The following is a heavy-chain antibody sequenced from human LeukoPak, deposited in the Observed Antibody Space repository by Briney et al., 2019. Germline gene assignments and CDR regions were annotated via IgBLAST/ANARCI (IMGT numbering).Heavy chain of an antibody. Sequence: GSSVKVSCKASGGTFSSYAISWVRQAPGQGLERMGRIIPIFGTANYAQKFQGRVTITTDESTSTAYMELSSLRSEDTAVYYCARGGAGYYYYYYMDVWGKGTTVTVSS. CDR3: ARGGAGYYYYYYMDV. D-gene: IGHD4/OR15-4a*01. CDR2: IIPIFGTA. CDR1: GGTFSSYA. J-gene: IGHJ6*03. V-gene: IGHV1-69*05.